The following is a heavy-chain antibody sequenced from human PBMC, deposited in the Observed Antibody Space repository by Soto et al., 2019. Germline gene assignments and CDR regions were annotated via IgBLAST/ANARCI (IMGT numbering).Heavy chain of an antibody. CDR1: GLTFSSHS. CDR2: ISPISDYI. D-gene: IGHD3-22*01. CDR3: ATSATRDSSGYYGSFDS. J-gene: IGHJ4*02. Sequence: GGSRRLSCAASGLTFSSHSLNWVRQAPGEGLEWVSSISPISDYIFYADSVRGRFTISRDNAKQSLYLQMSSLRAEDSAVYYCATSATRDSSGYYGSFDSWGQGALVTVSS. V-gene: IGHV3-21*01.